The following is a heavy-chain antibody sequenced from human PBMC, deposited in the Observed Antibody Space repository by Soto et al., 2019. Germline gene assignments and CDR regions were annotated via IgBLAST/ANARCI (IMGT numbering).Heavy chain of an antibody. D-gene: IGHD5-12*01. Sequence: QVQLVQSGAELKEPGSPVKVSCKTSGGSFSMYAITWVRQAPGQGLEWLGGVVPLFGTPNYAQKFLDRVTITADESKSTVYMELSRLRSEDTAVYFCARGVDVMAKYEHWGRGGLVTVSS. V-gene: IGHV1-69*01. CDR2: VVPLFGTP. J-gene: IGHJ1*01. CDR1: GGSFSMYA. CDR3: ARGVDVMAKYEH.